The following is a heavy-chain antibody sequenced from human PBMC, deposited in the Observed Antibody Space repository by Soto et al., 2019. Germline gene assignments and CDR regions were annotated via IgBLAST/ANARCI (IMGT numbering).Heavy chain of an antibody. Sequence: SETLSLTCTVSGGSISSGSYYWSWIRQPPGKGLEWIGYIYYSGSTNYNPSLKSRVTISVDTSKNQFSLKLSSVTAADTAVYYCARSDRGYYGSGSSPFDYWGQGTLVTVSS. CDR3: ARSDRGYYGSGSSPFDY. J-gene: IGHJ4*02. D-gene: IGHD3-10*01. V-gene: IGHV4-61*01. CDR1: GGSISSGSYY. CDR2: IYYSGST.